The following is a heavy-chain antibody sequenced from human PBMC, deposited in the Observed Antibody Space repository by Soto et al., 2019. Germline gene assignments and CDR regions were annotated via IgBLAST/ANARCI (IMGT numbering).Heavy chain of an antibody. V-gene: IGHV3-23*01. CDR3: AKVNDFWSGYSFRYYYGMDV. Sequence: GGSLRLSCAASGFTFSSYAMSWVRQAPGKGLEWVSAISGSGGSTYYADSVEGRFTISRDNSKNTLYLQMNSLRAEDTAVYYCAKVNDFWSGYSFRYYYGMDVWGQGTTVTVSS. J-gene: IGHJ6*02. CDR2: ISGSGGST. CDR1: GFTFSSYA. D-gene: IGHD3-3*01.